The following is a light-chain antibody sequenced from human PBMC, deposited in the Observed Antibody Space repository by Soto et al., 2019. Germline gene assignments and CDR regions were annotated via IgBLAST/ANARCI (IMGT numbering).Light chain of an antibody. CDR2: EVS. CDR3: SSYTGSSTGL. V-gene: IGLV2-14*03. J-gene: IGLJ3*02. Sequence: QSALTQPASVSGSPGQSITISCTGTSSDVGAYNYVSWYQQHPGKAPKLMIYEVSNRPSGVSNRSSGSKSANTASLPISGLQAGDEADYYCSSYTGSSTGLFGGGTKLTVL. CDR1: SSDVGAYNY.